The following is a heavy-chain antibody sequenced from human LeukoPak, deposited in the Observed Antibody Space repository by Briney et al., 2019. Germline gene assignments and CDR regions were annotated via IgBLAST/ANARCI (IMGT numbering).Heavy chain of an antibody. J-gene: IGHJ4*02. D-gene: IGHD3-16*02. CDR2: IYYSGST. CDR1: GGSISSGGYY. V-gene: IGHV4-31*03. CDR3: ARAPLRGPVDY. Sequence: PSETLSLTCTVSGGSISSGGYYWSWIRQHPGKGLEWIGYIYYSGSTYYNPSLKSRVTISVDTSKNQFSLKLSSVTAADTAVYYCARAPLRGPVDYWGQGTLVTVSS.